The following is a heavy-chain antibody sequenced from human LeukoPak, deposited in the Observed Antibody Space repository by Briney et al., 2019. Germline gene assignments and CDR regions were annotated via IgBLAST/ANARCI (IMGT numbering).Heavy chain of an antibody. Sequence: SETLSLTCTVSGVSINNYYWSWIRQPPGKGLEWIGYISYSGSTNYNPSLKSRVTISVDTSKNQFSLKLSSVTAADTAVYYCARGTYYYDSSGYSFDYWGQGTLVTVSS. CDR2: ISYSGST. V-gene: IGHV4-59*01. CDR1: GVSINNYY. CDR3: ARGTYYYDSSGYSFDY. D-gene: IGHD3-22*01. J-gene: IGHJ4*02.